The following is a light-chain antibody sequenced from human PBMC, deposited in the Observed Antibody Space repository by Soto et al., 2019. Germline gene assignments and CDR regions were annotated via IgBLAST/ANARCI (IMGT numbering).Light chain of an antibody. CDR1: SSDVGGYNY. Sequence: QSALTQPASVSGSPVQSITISCTGTSSDVGGYNYVSWYQQHPGKAPKLMIYDVSNRPSGVSNRFSGSKSGNTASLTISGLQAEDEADYYCSSYPSSSTFVFGTGTKVTVL. CDR2: DVS. J-gene: IGLJ1*01. V-gene: IGLV2-14*01. CDR3: SSYPSSSTFV.